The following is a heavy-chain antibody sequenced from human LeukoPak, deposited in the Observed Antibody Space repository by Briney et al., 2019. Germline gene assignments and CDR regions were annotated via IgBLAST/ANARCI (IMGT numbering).Heavy chain of an antibody. Sequence: SETLSLTCAVYGGSFSGYYWSWIRQPPGKGLEWIGEINHGGSTNYNPSLKSRVTVSVDTSKNQFSLKLSSVTAADTAVYYCARASYGSGSWYYYYGMDVWGQGTTVTVS. CDR1: GGSFSGYY. V-gene: IGHV4-34*01. CDR3: ARASYGSGSWYYYYGMDV. J-gene: IGHJ6*02. D-gene: IGHD3-10*01. CDR2: INHGGST.